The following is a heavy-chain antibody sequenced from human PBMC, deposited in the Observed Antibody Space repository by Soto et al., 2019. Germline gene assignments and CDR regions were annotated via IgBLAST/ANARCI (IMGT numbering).Heavy chain of an antibody. J-gene: IGHJ6*02. D-gene: IGHD6-19*01. CDR2: INPNSGGT. CDR3: AGSIAVAGNYYYYGMDV. V-gene: IGHV1-2*02. Sequence: GASVKVSCKASGYTFTGYYMHWVRQAPGQGLEWMGWINPNSGGTNYAQKFQDRVTITRDRSMSTAYMELSSLRSEDTAMYYCAGSIAVAGNYYYYGMDVWGQGTTVTVSS. CDR1: GYTFTGYY.